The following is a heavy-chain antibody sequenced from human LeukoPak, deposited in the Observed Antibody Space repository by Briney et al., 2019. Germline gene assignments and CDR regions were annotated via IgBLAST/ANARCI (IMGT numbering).Heavy chain of an antibody. CDR2: IRYDGSNK. D-gene: IGHD1-26*01. Sequence: GGSLRLSCAASGFTFSSYGMHWVRQAPGKGLEWVAFIRYDGSNKYYADSVKGRFTISRDNSKNTLYLQMNSLRAEDTAVYYCAREPNSGSAGFDYWGQGTLVTVSS. J-gene: IGHJ4*02. V-gene: IGHV3-30*02. CDR1: GFTFSSYG. CDR3: AREPNSGSAGFDY.